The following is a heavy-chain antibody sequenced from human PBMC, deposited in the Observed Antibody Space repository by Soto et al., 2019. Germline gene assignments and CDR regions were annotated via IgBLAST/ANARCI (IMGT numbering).Heavy chain of an antibody. V-gene: IGHV3-30*18. CDR2: ISYDGSNK. CDR3: ANAMIGY. D-gene: IGHD3-10*02. J-gene: IGHJ4*02. CDR1: GFTFSSYG. Sequence: QVQLVESGGGVVQPGRSLRLSCAASGFTFSSYGMHWVRQAPGKGLEWVAVISYDGSNKYYADSVKGRFTISRDNSKNTLYLQMNSLRAEDTAVYYCANAMIGYWGQGTLVTVSS.